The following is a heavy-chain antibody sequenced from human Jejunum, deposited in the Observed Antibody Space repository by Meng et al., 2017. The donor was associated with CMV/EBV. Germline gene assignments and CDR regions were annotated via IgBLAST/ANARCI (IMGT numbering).Heavy chain of an antibody. J-gene: IGHJ1*01. CDR1: GFIFSNYG. V-gene: IGHV3-30*02. CDR3: TRDPNQLVLEYFQH. Sequence: SGFIFSNYGMHWVRQAPGKGLEWVSFIRPDTSGDYYSDSVKGRFTISRDNAKNSLYLQMNSLRGEDTAVYYCTRDPNQLVLEYFQHWGQGTPVTVSS. CDR2: IRPDTSGD. D-gene: IGHD1-14*01.